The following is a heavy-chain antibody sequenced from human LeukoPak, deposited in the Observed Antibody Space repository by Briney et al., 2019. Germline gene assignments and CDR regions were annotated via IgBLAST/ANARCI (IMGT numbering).Heavy chain of an antibody. V-gene: IGHV4-4*02. CDR2: IYHSGST. CDR3: AREGYSSGWSDRYFDL. D-gene: IGHD6-19*01. CDR1: GGSISSSNW. J-gene: IGHJ2*01. Sequence: PSETLSLTCAVSGGSISSSNWWSWVRQPPGKGLEWIGEIYHSGSTNYNPSLKSRVTISVDKSKNQFSLKLSSVTAADTAVYYCAREGYSSGWSDRYFDLWGRGTLVTVSS.